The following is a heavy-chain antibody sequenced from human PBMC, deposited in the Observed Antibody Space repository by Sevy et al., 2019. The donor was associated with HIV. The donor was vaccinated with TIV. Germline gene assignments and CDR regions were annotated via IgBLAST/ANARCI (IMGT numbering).Heavy chain of an antibody. V-gene: IGHV3-23*01. CDR2: ISDSGGST. CDR1: GFTFSSYA. CDR3: AKPQTNQVAFDV. D-gene: IGHD1-7*01. J-gene: IGHJ3*01. Sequence: GGSLRLSCAASGFTFSSYAMSWVRQAPGKGLEWVSAISDSGGSTYYADSVKGRFTISRDNSKNTLYLQMNSLSAEDTAVYYCAKPQTNQVAFDVWGQGTMVTVSS.